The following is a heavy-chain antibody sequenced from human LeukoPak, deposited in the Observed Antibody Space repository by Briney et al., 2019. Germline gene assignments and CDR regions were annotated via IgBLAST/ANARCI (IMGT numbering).Heavy chain of an antibody. CDR3: ARERRLLWFGELLSHFDY. Sequence: SETLSLTCTVSGGSISSYYWSWIRQPPGKGLEWIGYIYYSGSTNYNPSLKSRVTISVDTSKNQFSLKLGSVTAADTAVYYCARERRLLWFGELLSHFDYWGQGTLVTVSS. CDR2: IYYSGST. V-gene: IGHV4-59*01. D-gene: IGHD3-10*01. CDR1: GGSISSYY. J-gene: IGHJ4*02.